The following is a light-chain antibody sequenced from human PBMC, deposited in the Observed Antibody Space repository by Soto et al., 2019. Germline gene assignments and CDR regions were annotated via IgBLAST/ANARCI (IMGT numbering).Light chain of an antibody. CDR3: VAWDDSLNGHV. CDR2: VND. CDR1: SSNMGTNT. V-gene: IGLV1-44*01. Sequence: QSVLTQPPSASGTPGQRVTISCSGGSSNMGTNTVSWYQQVPGTAPKVLIYVNDQRPSGVPDRFSGSNSGTSASLAISGLQPEDEADYYCVAWDDSLNGHVFGTGPKVTAL. J-gene: IGLJ1*01.